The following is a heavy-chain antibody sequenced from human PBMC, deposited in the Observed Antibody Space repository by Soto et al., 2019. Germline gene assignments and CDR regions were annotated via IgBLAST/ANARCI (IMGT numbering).Heavy chain of an antibody. Sequence: GGSLRLSCVASGFDFRGYDMNWVRQAPGKGLEWVSNIRANDESIYYADSVKGRVSVSRDNAKNSLFLEMNSLRVDDTAVYYCARETLRNAIDVWGQGTMVTVSS. CDR1: GFDFRGYD. CDR3: ARETLRNAIDV. CDR2: IRANDESI. D-gene: IGHD2-8*01. J-gene: IGHJ3*01. V-gene: IGHV3-48*03.